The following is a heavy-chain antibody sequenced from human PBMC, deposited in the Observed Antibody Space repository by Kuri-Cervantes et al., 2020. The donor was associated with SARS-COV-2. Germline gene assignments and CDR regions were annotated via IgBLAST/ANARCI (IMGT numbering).Heavy chain of an antibody. D-gene: IGHD6-13*01. V-gene: IGHV4-34*01. Sequence: SETLSLTCTVSGGSISGYYRSWIRQPPGKGLEWIGEINHSGSTNYNPSLKSRVTISVDTSKNQFSLKLSSVTAADTAVYYCARVRGSHYYYYYMDVWGKGTTVTVSS. J-gene: IGHJ6*03. CDR1: GGSISGYY. CDR3: ARVRGSHYYYYYMDV. CDR2: INHSGST.